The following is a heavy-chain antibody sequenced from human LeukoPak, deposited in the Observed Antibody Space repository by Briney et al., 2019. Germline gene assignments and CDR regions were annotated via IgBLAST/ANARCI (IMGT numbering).Heavy chain of an antibody. CDR3: AKVARVAMVRGVIRNWFDP. J-gene: IGHJ5*02. V-gene: IGHV3-21*04. Sequence: GGSLRLSCAASGFTFSSYSMNWVRQAPGKGLEWVSSISSSSSYIYYADSVKGRFTISRDNSKNTVSLQMNSLRAEDTAVYYCAKVARVAMVRGVIRNWFDPWGQGTLVTVSS. CDR1: GFTFSSYS. CDR2: ISSSSSYI. D-gene: IGHD3-10*01.